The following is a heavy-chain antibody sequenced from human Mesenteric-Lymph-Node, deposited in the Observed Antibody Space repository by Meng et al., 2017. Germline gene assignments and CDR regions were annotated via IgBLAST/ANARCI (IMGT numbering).Heavy chain of an antibody. V-gene: IGHV1-69*06. D-gene: IGHD3-10*01. CDR1: GGTFSSYA. J-gene: IGHJ6*02. CDR3: ARVGVLWFGELLDDGMDV. Sequence: SVKVSCKASGGTFSSYAISWVRQAPGQGLEWMGGIIPIFGTANYAQKFQGRVTITADKSTSTAYMELSSLRSEDTAVYYCARVGVLWFGELLDDGMDVWGQGTMVTVSS. CDR2: IIPIFGTA.